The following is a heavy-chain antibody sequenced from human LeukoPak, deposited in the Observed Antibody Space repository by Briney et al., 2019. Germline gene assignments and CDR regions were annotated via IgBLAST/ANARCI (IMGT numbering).Heavy chain of an antibody. CDR2: INRSGSA. V-gene: IGHV4-34*01. Sequence: SETLSLTCAVYGGSFSGYYWSWIRQPPGKGLEWIGEINRSGSANYNPSLKSRVTISVDTSKNQFSLKLSSVTAADTAVYYCARGVSSSWSWFDPWGQGTLVTVSS. CDR1: GGSFSGYY. J-gene: IGHJ5*02. CDR3: ARGVSSSWSWFDP. D-gene: IGHD6-13*01.